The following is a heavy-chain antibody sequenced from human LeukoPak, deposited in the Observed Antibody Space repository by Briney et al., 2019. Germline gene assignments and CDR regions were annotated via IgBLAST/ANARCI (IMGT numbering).Heavy chain of an antibody. V-gene: IGHV3-33*01. J-gene: IGHJ4*02. CDR3: ARDGGFFDWYFDY. D-gene: IGHD3-9*01. CDR1: GFTFSSYG. Sequence: PGRSLRLSCAASGFTFSSYGMHWVRQAPGKGLEWVAVIWYDGSNKYYADSVKGRFTFSRDNSKNTLYLQMNSLRAEDTAVYYCARDGGFFDWYFDYWGQGTLVTVSS. CDR2: IWYDGSNK.